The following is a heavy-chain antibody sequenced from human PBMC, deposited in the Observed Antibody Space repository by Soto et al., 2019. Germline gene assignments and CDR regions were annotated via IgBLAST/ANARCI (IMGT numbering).Heavy chain of an antibody. CDR1: GFTFDTYN. CDR3: ARIISGSTGPYYYYAMYV. J-gene: IGHJ6*02. CDR2: IGSSSSFI. Sequence: EVQLVQSGGGLDKPGGSLRLSCAASGFTFDTYNMNWVRQTPGQGLEWVSSIGSSSSFIYYSASVRGRFSVSRDNAKNSLYLQMSSLRAEDTAVYYCARIISGSTGPYYYYAMYVWGQGTAVTVSS. D-gene: IGHD1-26*01. V-gene: IGHV3-21*02.